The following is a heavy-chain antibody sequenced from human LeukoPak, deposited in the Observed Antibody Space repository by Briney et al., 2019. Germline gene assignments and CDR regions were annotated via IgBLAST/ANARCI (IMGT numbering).Heavy chain of an antibody. CDR1: GLTFSSYG. Sequence: GGSLRLSCAASGLTFSSYGMHWVRQAPGKGLEWVAVISCDGSNKYYADSAKGRFTISRDNSKNTLYLQMNSLRAEDTAVYYCAKDGGTSGFDPWGQGTLVTVSS. D-gene: IGHD1-1*01. J-gene: IGHJ5*02. CDR2: ISCDGSNK. CDR3: AKDGGTSGFDP. V-gene: IGHV3-30*18.